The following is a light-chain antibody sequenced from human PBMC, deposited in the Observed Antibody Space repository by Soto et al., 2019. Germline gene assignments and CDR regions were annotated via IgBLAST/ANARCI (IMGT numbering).Light chain of an antibody. CDR3: QQYNNWPRT. J-gene: IGKJ1*01. V-gene: IGKV3-15*01. CDR1: QSVSNN. CDR2: GAS. Sequence: EIVLTQSPGTLSLSPGERATLSCRTSQSVSNNYLAWYQQKPGQAPRLLIYGASTRAAGIPARFGGSGSGTEFSLTISSLQSEDFAVYYCQQYNNWPRTFGQGTKVDIK.